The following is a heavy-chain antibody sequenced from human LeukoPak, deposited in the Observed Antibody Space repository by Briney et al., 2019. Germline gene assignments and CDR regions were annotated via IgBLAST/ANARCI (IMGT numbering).Heavy chain of an antibody. Sequence: SETLSLTCTVSGGSVSSSFYYWGWIRQPPGKGLEWIGSMYFSGSTHYNPSLKSRVTISVDTSKNQFSLKLTSVTAADTTVYYCANAASYSVDYWGQGTLVTVSS. CDR3: ANAASYSVDY. J-gene: IGHJ4*02. CDR1: GGSVSSSFYY. D-gene: IGHD1-26*01. V-gene: IGHV4-39*01. CDR2: MYFSGST.